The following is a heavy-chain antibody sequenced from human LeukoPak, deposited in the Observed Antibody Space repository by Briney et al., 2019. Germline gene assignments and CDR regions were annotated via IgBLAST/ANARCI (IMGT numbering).Heavy chain of an antibody. CDR3: ARRRLLLWFGELLETSLFDY. CDR1: GFTFDDYA. V-gene: IGHV3-20*04. Sequence: GGSLRLSCAASGFTFDDYAMSWVRQAPGKGLEWVSDINWSGGSTNYAHSVKGRFTISRDNAKNSLYLQMNSLRAEDTALYYCARRRLLLWFGELLETSLFDYWGQGTLVTVSS. D-gene: IGHD3-10*01. CDR2: INWSGGST. J-gene: IGHJ4*02.